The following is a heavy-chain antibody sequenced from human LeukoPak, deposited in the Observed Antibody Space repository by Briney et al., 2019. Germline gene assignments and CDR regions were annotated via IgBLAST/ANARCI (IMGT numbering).Heavy chain of an antibody. CDR2: IYTSGST. Sequence: SETLSLTCTVSGGSISSYYWSWIRQPAGKGLEWIGRIYTSGSTNYNPSLKSRVTMSVDMSKNQFSLKLSSVTAADTAVYYCARSYYDFWSGYYEYDYWGQGTLVTVSS. CDR3: ARSYYDFWSGYYEYDY. V-gene: IGHV4-4*07. CDR1: GGSISSYY. D-gene: IGHD3-3*01. J-gene: IGHJ4*02.